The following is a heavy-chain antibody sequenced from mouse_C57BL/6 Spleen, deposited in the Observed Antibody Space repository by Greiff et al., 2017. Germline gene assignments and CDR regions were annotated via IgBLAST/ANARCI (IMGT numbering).Heavy chain of an antibody. CDR1: GYTFTSYW. V-gene: IGHV1-7*01. CDR2: LNPSSGYT. CDR3: ARGVITTVVAPFDY. D-gene: IGHD1-1*01. Sequence: QVQLQQSGAELAKPGASVTLSCKASGYTFTSYWMHWVKQRPGQGLEWIGYLNPSSGYTKYNQKFKDKATLTADKSSSTSYMQLSSLTYEDSAVYYCARGVITTVVAPFDYWGQGTTLTVSS. J-gene: IGHJ2*01.